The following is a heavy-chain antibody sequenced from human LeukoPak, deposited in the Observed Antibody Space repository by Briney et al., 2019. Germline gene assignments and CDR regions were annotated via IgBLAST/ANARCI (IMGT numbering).Heavy chain of an antibody. CDR1: GYSISSGYY. D-gene: IGHD3-10*01. Sequence: SETLSLTCAVSGYSISSGYYWGWIRQPPGKGLEWIGSIYHSGSTYYNPSLKSRVTISVDTSKNQFSLKLSSVTAADTAVYYCARHSSGSYYTILYYYYYYMDVWGKGTTVTDSS. CDR3: ARHSSGSYYTILYYYYYYMDV. J-gene: IGHJ6*03. V-gene: IGHV4-38-2*01. CDR2: IYHSGST.